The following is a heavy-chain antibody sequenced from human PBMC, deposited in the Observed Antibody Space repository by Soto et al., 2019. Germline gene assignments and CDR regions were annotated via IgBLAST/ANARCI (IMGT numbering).Heavy chain of an antibody. CDR1: SGSISSSNW. D-gene: IGHD5-12*01. J-gene: IGHJ6*03. V-gene: IGHV4-4*02. Sequence: QVQLQESGPGLVKPSGTLSLTCAVSSGSISSSNWWSWVRQPPGKGLEWIGEIYHSGSTNYNPSLKSRVTISVDKSKNQFSLKLSSVTAADTAVYYCARSADGSGYDWADYYYYYMDVWGKGTTVTVSS. CDR2: IYHSGST. CDR3: ARSADGSGYDWADYYYYYMDV.